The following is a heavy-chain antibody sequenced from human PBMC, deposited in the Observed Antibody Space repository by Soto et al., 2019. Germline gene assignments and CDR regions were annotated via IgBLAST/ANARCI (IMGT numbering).Heavy chain of an antibody. CDR2: ISSSSSYI. CDR1: GFTFSSYS. CDR3: ARYPRSCTDI. J-gene: IGHJ6*02. Sequence: PGGSLRLSCAASGFTFSSYSMNSVRQAPGKGLEWVSSISSSSSYIYYADSVKDRLSISRDNAKNSLYLQMNSLRAEDTAVYYGARYPRSCTDIWGQGTTVTVSS. D-gene: IGHD3-10*01. V-gene: IGHV3-21*01.